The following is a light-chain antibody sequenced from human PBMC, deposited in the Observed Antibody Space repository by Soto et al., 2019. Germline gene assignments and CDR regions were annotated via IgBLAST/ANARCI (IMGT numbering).Light chain of an antibody. CDR2: SAS. J-gene: IGKJ4*01. CDR1: QGISID. Sequence: DIQMTQSPSSLSASVGDRVTITCRASQGISIDLAWFQQKPGKVPKLLIYSASTLQSGVPSRFSGSGSGTDFNLTIRSLQPEDVATYYCQKYNSAPLTFGGGTKVEIK. CDR3: QKYNSAPLT. V-gene: IGKV1-27*01.